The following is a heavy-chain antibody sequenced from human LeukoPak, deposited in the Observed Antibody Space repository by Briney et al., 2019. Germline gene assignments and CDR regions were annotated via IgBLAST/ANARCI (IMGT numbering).Heavy chain of an antibody. D-gene: IGHD6-19*01. Sequence: PGGSLRLSCAASGFSFNSDWMDWVRQAPGKGLEWVANIKHDESEKNYLDSVKGRFTISRDNAQNSLYLQMNGLRVEDTAVYYCARDVSPHSSGWYVFDYWGQGTLVTVSS. J-gene: IGHJ4*02. V-gene: IGHV3-7*01. CDR2: IKHDESEK. CDR3: ARDVSPHSSGWYVFDY. CDR1: GFSFNSDW.